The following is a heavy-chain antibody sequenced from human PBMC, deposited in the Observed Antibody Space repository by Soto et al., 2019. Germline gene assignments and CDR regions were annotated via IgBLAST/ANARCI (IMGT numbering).Heavy chain of an antibody. V-gene: IGHV1-46*01. CDR3: ARVPRGITIFGVAQYYYGMDV. J-gene: IGHJ6*02. CDR1: GYTFTSYY. Sequence: GASVKVSCKASGYTFTSYYMHWVRQAPGQGLEWMGIINPSGGSTSCAQKFQGRVTMTRDTSTSTVYMELSSLRSEDTAVYYCARVPRGITIFGVAQYYYGMDVWGQGTTVTVSS. D-gene: IGHD3-3*01. CDR2: INPSGGST.